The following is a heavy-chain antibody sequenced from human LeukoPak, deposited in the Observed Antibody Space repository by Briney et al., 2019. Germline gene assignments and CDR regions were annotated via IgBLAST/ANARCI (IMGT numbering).Heavy chain of an antibody. V-gene: IGHV2-5*02. CDR3: AHRPYYYDSSGYTGAAFDI. CDR1: GFSLSTSEMG. Sequence: SGPTLVKPTQTLTLTCTFSGFSLSTSEMGVSWIRQPPGKALEWLALMYRDDDKRYSPSLKSRLTITKDTSKNQVVLTMTNMDPVDTATYYCAHRPYYYDSSGYTGAAFDIWGQGTMVTVSS. CDR2: MYRDDDK. J-gene: IGHJ3*02. D-gene: IGHD3-22*01.